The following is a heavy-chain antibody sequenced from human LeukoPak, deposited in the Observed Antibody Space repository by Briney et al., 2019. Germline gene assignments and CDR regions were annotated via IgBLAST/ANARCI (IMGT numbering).Heavy chain of an antibody. V-gene: IGHV4-30-4*01. CDR3: ARVNQDDAFDI. CDR1: GGSISSGDYY. CDR2: IYYSGST. J-gene: IGHJ3*02. D-gene: IGHD1-14*01. Sequence: SETLSLTCTVSGGSISSGDYYWSWIRQPPGTGLEWIGYIYYSGSTYYNPSLKSRVTISVDTSKNQFSLKLSSVTAADTAVYYCARVNQDDAFDIWGQGTMVTVSS.